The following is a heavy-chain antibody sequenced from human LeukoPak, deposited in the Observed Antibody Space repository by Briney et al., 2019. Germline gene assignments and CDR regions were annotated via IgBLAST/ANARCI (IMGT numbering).Heavy chain of an antibody. CDR3: ATDFRSGRGVAMVRGVIIMVEAFDI. J-gene: IGHJ3*02. D-gene: IGHD3-10*01. Sequence: ASVKVSCKASGYTFTSYYMHWVRQAPGQGLEWMGIINPSGGSTSYAQKFQGRVTMTRDTSTSTVYMELSSLRSEDTAVYYCATDFRSGRGVAMVRGVIIMVEAFDIWGQGTMVTVSS. CDR1: GYTFTSYY. CDR2: INPSGGST. V-gene: IGHV1-46*01.